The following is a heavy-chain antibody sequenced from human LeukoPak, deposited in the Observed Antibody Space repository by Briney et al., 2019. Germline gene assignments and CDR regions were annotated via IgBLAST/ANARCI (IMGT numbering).Heavy chain of an antibody. CDR2: ISYDGSNK. J-gene: IGHJ6*03. CDR1: GFTFSSYA. V-gene: IGHV3-30*04. CDR3: AREEIEEVPTLTFNWVATYYSHYMDV. Sequence: GRSLRLSCAASGFTFSSYAMHWVRQAPGKGLEWVAVISYDGSNKYYADSVKGRFTISRDNSKNTLYLQMNSLRAEDTAVYYCAREEIEEVPTLTFNWVATYYSHYMDVWGKGATVAVSS. D-gene: IGHD5-12*01.